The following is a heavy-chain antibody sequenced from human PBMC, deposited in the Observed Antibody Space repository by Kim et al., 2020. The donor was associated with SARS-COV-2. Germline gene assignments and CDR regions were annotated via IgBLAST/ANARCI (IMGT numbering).Heavy chain of an antibody. V-gene: IGHV3-72*01. D-gene: IGHD4-17*01. Sequence: GGSLRLSCAASGFTFSDHYMDWVRQAPGKGLEWVGRTRNKANSYTTEYAASAKGRFTISRDDSKNSLYLQMNSLKTEDTALYYCARERREQTTYYGMDVWPKGPRSPSP. CDR2: TRNKANSYTT. J-gene: IGHJ6*02. CDR3: ARERREQTTYYGMDV. CDR1: GFTFSDHY.